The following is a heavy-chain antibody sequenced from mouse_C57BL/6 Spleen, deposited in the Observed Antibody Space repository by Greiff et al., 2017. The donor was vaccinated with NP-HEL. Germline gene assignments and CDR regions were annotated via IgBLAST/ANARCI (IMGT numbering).Heavy chain of an antibody. J-gene: IGHJ4*01. CDR2: INPNNGGT. CDR1: GYTFTDYN. Sequence: EVQLQQSGPELVKPGASVKMSCKASGYTFTDYNMHWVKQSHGKSLEWIGYINPNNGGTSYNQKFKGKATLTVNKSSSTAYMELRSLTSEDSAVYYCATIYDGYYYVMDYWGQGTSVTVSS. CDR3: ATIYDGYYYVMDY. V-gene: IGHV1-22*01. D-gene: IGHD2-3*01.